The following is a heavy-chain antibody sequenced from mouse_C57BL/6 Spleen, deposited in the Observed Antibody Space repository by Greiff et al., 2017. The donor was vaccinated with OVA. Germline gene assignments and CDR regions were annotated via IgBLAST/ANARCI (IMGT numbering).Heavy chain of an antibody. V-gene: IGHV1-85*01. CDR2: IYPRDGST. CDR1: GYTFTSYD. Sequence: QVQLQQSGPELVKPGASVKLSCKASGYTFTSYDINWVKQRPGQGLEWIGWIYPRDGSTKYNAKFKGKATLTVDTSSSTAYMELHSLTSEDSAVYFCARYDGYYDWYFDVWGTGTTVTVSS. D-gene: IGHD2-3*01. CDR3: ARYDGYYDWYFDV. J-gene: IGHJ1*03.